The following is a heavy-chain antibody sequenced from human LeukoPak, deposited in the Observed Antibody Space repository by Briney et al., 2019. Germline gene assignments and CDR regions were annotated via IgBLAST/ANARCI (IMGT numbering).Heavy chain of an antibody. Sequence: PGGSLRLSCAASGFTFSSYAMSWVRQAPGKGLEWVSAISGSGGSTYYADSVKGRFTISRDNSKNTLYPQMNSLRAEDTAVYYCAKDLRGYCSSTSCSDPWGQGTLVTVSS. CDR2: ISGSGGST. CDR1: GFTFSSYA. CDR3: AKDLRGYCSSTSCSDP. D-gene: IGHD2-2*01. V-gene: IGHV3-23*01. J-gene: IGHJ5*02.